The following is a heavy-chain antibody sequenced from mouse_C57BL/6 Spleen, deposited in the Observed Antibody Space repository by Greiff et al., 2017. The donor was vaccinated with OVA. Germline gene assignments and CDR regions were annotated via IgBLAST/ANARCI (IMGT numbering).Heavy chain of an antibody. V-gene: IGHV2-9-1*01. Sequence: QVQLKESGPGLVAPSQSLSITCTVSGFSLTSYAISWVRQPPGKGLEWLGVIWNGGGTNYNSALKSRLSISKDNAKSQVFLKMNSLQTDDTARYYCARTTTVVALYWYFDVWGTGTTVTVSS. CDR3: ARTTTVVALYWYFDV. J-gene: IGHJ1*03. CDR1: GFSLTSYA. CDR2: IWNGGGT. D-gene: IGHD1-1*01.